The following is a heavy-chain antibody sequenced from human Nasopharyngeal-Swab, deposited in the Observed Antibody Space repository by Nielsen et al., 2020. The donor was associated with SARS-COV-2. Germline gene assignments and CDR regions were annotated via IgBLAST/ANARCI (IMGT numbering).Heavy chain of an antibody. CDR2: IYTSGST. D-gene: IGHD3-22*01. Sequence: SETLSLTCTVSGGSISSGSYYWSWIRQPAGKGLEWIGRIYTSGSTNYNPSLKSRVTISVDTSKNQFSLKLSPVTAADTAVYYCASGGNYYDSSGLFDYWGQGTLVTVSS. CDR1: GGSISSGSYY. V-gene: IGHV4-61*02. J-gene: IGHJ4*02. CDR3: ASGGNYYDSSGLFDY.